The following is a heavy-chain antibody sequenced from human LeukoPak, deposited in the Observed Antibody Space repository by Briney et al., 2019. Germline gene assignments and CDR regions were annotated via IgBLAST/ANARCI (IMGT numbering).Heavy chain of an antibody. CDR3: AKGRKKLELGSWVY. J-gene: IGHJ4*02. D-gene: IGHD1-1*01. Sequence: GGSLRLSCAASGFTFDDYAMHWVRQAPGKGLEWVSGISWNSGSIGYADSVEGRFTISRDNAKNSLYLQMNSLRAEDTALYYCAKGRKKLELGSWVYWGQGTLVTVSS. V-gene: IGHV3-9*01. CDR1: GFTFDDYA. CDR2: ISWNSGSI.